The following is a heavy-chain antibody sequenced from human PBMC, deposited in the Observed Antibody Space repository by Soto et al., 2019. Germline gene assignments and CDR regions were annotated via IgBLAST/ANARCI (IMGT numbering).Heavy chain of an antibody. D-gene: IGHD4-17*01. CDR2: INAGNGNT. J-gene: IGHJ4*02. Sequence: ASVKVSCKASGYTFTSYAMHWVRQAPGQRLEWMGWINAGNGNTKYSQKFQGRVTITRDTSASTAYMELSSLRSEDTAVYYCARGLDYGGSNRKDYWGQGTLVTVSS. CDR1: GYTFTSYA. V-gene: IGHV1-3*01. CDR3: ARGLDYGGSNRKDY.